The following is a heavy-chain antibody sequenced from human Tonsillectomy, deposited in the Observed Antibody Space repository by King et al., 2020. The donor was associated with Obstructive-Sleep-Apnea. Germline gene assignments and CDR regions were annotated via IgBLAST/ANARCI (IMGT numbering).Heavy chain of an antibody. CDR3: ARVTWRPNYYGLDV. CDR1: GGSISSTNW. Sequence: VQLQESGPGLVKPSGTLSLTCAVSGGSISSTNWWNWVRQPPGKGLEWSGEIYHSGNTNYNPSLNSRVTISVDKSKNQFSLNLNSVTAADTAVYYCARVTWRPNYYGLDVWGQGTTVTVSS. V-gene: IGHV4-4*02. CDR2: IYHSGNT. J-gene: IGHJ6*02. D-gene: IGHD5-24*01.